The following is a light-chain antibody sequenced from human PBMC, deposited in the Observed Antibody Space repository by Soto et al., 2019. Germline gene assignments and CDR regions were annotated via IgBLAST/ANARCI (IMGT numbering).Light chain of an antibody. CDR3: QQYNNWPLT. V-gene: IGKV3-15*01. Sequence: EIVMTQSPATLSVSPGERATISCRASQKVSSNLAWYQQKPGQAPRLLIHGASTRATGIPARFSGSGSGTEFTLTISSLQSEDFAVYYCQQYNNWPLTFGGGTKVDIK. CDR1: QKVSSN. CDR2: GAS. J-gene: IGKJ4*01.